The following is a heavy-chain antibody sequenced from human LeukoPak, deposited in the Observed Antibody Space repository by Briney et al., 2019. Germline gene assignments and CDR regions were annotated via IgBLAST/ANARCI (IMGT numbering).Heavy chain of an antibody. D-gene: IGHD3-10*01. CDR3: TGSGPQGGYYYGLDV. CDR1: GFTFSTYG. Sequence: GGSLRLSCAASGFTFSTYGMHWVRQAPGKGLEWVVIIWFDGTKKYYADSVKGRFTISRDNSKNTLYLQMNNLRDEVTAIYFCTGSGPQGGYYYGLDVWGQGTTVIVSS. V-gene: IGHV3-33*01. J-gene: IGHJ6*02. CDR2: IWFDGTKK.